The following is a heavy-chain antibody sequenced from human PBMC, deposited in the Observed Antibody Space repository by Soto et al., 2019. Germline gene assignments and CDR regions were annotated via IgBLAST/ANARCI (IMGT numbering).Heavy chain of an antibody. CDR3: ARCPLIIGGYPYYFDY. CDR2: ISVYRDHK. D-gene: IGHD2-15*01. J-gene: IGHJ4*02. CDR1: GYTFNTYG. Sequence: ASVKVSCKASGYTFNTYGINWVRQAPGQGLEWMAWISVYRDHKKYAQKFQGRVTMTTDTSTSTAFMELRSLRSDDTAVYYCARCPLIIGGYPYYFDYWGQGTPVTVSS. V-gene: IGHV1-18*01.